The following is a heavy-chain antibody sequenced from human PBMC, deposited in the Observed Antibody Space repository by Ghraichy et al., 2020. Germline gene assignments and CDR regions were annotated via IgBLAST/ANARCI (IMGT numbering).Heavy chain of an antibody. V-gene: IGHV3-21*01. CDR2: IGTSSSYI. Sequence: GEFLNISCAASGFTFRTYGMNWVRQAPGKGLEWVSSIGTSSSYINYAESLKGRVTISRDNARNSLHLQMNSLRPEDTAVYYCARGPSGESGHFDYWGQGTLVTVSS. J-gene: IGHJ4*02. CDR3: ARGPSGESGHFDY. CDR1: GFTFRTYG. D-gene: IGHD3-10*01.